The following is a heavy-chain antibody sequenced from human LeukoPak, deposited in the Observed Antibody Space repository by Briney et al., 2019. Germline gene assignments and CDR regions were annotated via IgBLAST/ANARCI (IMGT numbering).Heavy chain of an antibody. CDR3: ASGDFDY. CDR2: VYNHGGG. J-gene: IGHJ4*02. CDR1: GGSISSYY. V-gene: IGHV4-4*07. Sequence: SETLSLTCTVSGGSISSYYWSWIRQPAGKGLEWIGRVYNHGGGTYNPSLESRVTISLDTSKNLFSLKLNSVTAADTALYYCASGDFDYWGQGTLVTVSS.